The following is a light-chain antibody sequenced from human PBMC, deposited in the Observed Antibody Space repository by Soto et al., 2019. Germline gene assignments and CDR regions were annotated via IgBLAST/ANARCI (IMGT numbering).Light chain of an antibody. Sequence: EIVMTQSPATLSVSPGERATLSCRASQTVSSNLAWYQQKPGQAPRLLIYGASTRATGITARFSGSGSGTEFTITISSLQSEDFAVYYCQQYYNWPETFGQGTKVEIK. V-gene: IGKV3-15*01. J-gene: IGKJ1*01. CDR3: QQYYNWPET. CDR2: GAS. CDR1: QTVSSN.